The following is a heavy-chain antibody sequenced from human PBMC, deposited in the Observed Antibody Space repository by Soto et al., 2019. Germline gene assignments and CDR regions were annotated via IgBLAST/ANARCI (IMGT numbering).Heavy chain of an antibody. V-gene: IGHV4-59*01. J-gene: IGHJ2*01. D-gene: IGHD4-17*01. CDR3: ARPSTVTTRWYFDL. Sequence: QVQLQESGPGLVKPSETLSLTCTVSGGSISSYYWSWIRQPPGKGLEWIGYIYYSGSTNYNPSLKSRVTISVDTSKNQVPLKLSSVTAADTAVYYCARPSTVTTRWYFDLWGRGTLVTVSS. CDR2: IYYSGST. CDR1: GGSISSYY.